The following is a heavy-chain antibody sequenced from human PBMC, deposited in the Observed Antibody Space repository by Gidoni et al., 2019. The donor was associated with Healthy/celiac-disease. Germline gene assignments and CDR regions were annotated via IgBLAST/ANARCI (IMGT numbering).Heavy chain of an antibody. CDR1: TLSSYG. Sequence: TLSSYGMHWVRQAPGKGLEWVAVIWYDGSNKYYADSVKGRFTISRDNSKNTLYLQMNSLRAEDTAVYYCARDFGYYYYYGMDVWGQGTTVTVSS. CDR2: IWYDGSNK. V-gene: IGHV3-33*01. D-gene: IGHD3-3*01. CDR3: ARDFGYYYYYGMDV. J-gene: IGHJ6*02.